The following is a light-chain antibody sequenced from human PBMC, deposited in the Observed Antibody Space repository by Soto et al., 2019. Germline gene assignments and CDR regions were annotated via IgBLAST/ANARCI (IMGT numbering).Light chain of an antibody. CDR3: QNFGTSRYT. V-gene: IGKV3-20*01. J-gene: IGKJ2*01. CDR1: QIISSTY. CDR2: GAS. Sequence: EIVLTQSPGTLSLSPGERASLSCRATQIISSTYLAWYQHRPGQPPRLLIYGASTRATGIPDRFSGSGSGTDFTLTISSMEPEDFAVYYCQNFGTSRYTFGQANKQDIK.